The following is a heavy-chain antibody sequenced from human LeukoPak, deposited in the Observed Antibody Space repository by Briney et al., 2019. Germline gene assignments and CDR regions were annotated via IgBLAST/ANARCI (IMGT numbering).Heavy chain of an antibody. CDR2: IIPISGAA. J-gene: IGHJ4*02. V-gene: IGHV1-69*13. CDR3: VTEGYCTSDSCYVH. CDR1: GDTFSIYG. D-gene: IGHD2-2*01. Sequence: SVKVSCKAVGDTFSIYGISWVRQAPGQGLEWMGGIIPISGAAEYAQKFQGRVTITADPSRDTAYMELTSLRSEDTAMYFCVTEGYCTSDSCYVHWGQGTLVTVSS.